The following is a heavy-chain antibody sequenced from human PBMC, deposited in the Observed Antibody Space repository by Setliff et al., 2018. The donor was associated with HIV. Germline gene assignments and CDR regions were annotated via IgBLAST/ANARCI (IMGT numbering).Heavy chain of an antibody. V-gene: IGHV4-34*01. Sequence: SETLSLTCAVYGGSFSGYYWSWIRQPPGKGLGWIGEINHSGSTNYNPSLKSRVTISVDTSKNQFSLKLSSVTAADTAVYYCARVDGYDFWSGYYTPHAFDIWGQGTMVT. CDR1: GGSFSGYY. CDR3: ARVDGYDFWSGYYTPHAFDI. D-gene: IGHD3-3*01. J-gene: IGHJ3*02. CDR2: INHSGST.